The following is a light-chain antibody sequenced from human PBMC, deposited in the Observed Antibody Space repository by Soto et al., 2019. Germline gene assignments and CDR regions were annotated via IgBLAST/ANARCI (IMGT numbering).Light chain of an antibody. V-gene: IGKV3-15*01. CDR2: GAS. CDR1: QGVSRK. Sequence: VMKLSPATLSVAKGERVAFSCRASQGVSRKLAWYQHKPGQAPRLLISGASTGATGIPARFSGSGSGTESTLTISSLQSEDCAIYYCQQYHTWPITFGGGTKVDNK. CDR3: QQYHTWPIT. J-gene: IGKJ4*01.